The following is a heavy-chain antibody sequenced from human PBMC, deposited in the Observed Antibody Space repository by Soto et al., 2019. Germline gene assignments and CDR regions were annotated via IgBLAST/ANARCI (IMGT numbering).Heavy chain of an antibody. J-gene: IGHJ5*02. V-gene: IGHV4-39*01. D-gene: IGHD6-13*01. CDR3: AGPLTYRSSSLGWFDP. CDR2: IYYSGST. CDR1: GGSISSSSYY. Sequence: QLQLQESGPGLVKPSETLSLTCTVSGGSISSSSYYWGWIRQPPGKGLEWIGSIYYSGSTYYNPSLKSRVTIAVDTSHTQCPLQLGSVTAADTAVHYCAGPLTYRSSSLGWFDPWGQGTLVTVSS.